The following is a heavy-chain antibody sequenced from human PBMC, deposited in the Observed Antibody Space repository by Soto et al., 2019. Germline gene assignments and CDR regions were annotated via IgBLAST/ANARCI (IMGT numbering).Heavy chain of an antibody. V-gene: IGHV1-18*01. J-gene: IGHJ3*02. D-gene: IGHD6-19*01. CDR2: ISPHNDRT. CDR3: ARDLYYSSGRYFDHDAFDI. CDR1: GYNFTSYG. Sequence: QVQLVQSGADVKKPGASVKISCKASGYNFTSYGISWVRQAPGQGLEWMEWISPHNDRTKYARRCQDRVTMTTETPTSTVYMELGSLRSDDTAVYYCARDLYYSSGRYFDHDAFDIWGQGTVVTVSS.